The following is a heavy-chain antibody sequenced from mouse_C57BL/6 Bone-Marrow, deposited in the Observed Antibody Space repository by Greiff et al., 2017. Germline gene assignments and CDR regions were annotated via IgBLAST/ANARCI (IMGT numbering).Heavy chain of an antibody. CDR1: GYTFTSYW. J-gene: IGHJ2*01. CDR3: AKMVLYINYIYFDY. V-gene: IGHV1-64*01. CDR2: IHPNSGST. D-gene: IGHD2-5*01. Sequence: QVQLQQPGAELVKPGASVKLSCKASGYTFTSYWMHWVKQRPGQGLEWIGMIHPNSGSTNYNEKFKSKATLTVDKSSSTAYMQLSSLTSEYSAVYYCAKMVLYINYIYFDYWGQGTTLTVSS.